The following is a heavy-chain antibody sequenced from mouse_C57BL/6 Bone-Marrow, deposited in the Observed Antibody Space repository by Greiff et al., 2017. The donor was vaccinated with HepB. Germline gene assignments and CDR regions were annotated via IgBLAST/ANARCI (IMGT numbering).Heavy chain of an antibody. CDR1: GFTFSDFY. V-gene: IGHV7-1*01. J-gene: IGHJ4*01. D-gene: IGHD2-2*01. CDR2: SRNKANDYTT. Sequence: EVKLVESGGGLVQSGRSLRLSCATSGFTFSDFYMEWVRQAPGKGLEWIAASRNKANDYTTEYSASVKGRFIVSRDTSQSILYLQMNALRAEDTAIYYCARGYGCDAGAWAMDYWGQGTSVTVSS. CDR3: ARGYGCDAGAWAMDY.